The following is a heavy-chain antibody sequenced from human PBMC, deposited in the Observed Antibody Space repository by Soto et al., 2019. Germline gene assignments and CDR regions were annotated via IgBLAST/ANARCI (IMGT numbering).Heavy chain of an antibody. J-gene: IGHJ4*02. CDR1: VHSFAGYW. Sequence: GESLKISCKGSVHSFAGYWITWVRQKPGKGLEWMGRIDPSDSQTYYSPSFRGHVTISVTKSITTVFLQWSSLRASDTAMYYCARQIYDSDTGPNFQYYFDSWGQGTPVTVSS. CDR2: IDPSDSQT. V-gene: IGHV5-10-1*01. CDR3: ARQIYDSDTGPNFQYYFDS. D-gene: IGHD3-22*01.